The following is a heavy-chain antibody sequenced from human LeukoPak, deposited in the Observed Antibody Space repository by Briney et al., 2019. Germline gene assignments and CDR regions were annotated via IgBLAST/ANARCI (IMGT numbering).Heavy chain of an antibody. D-gene: IGHD2-2*01. CDR2: INWNGGST. Sequence: GGSLRLSCAASGFTFDDYGMSWVRQAPGKGLEWVSGINWNGGSTGYADSVKGRFTISRDNAKNSLYLQMNSLRAEDTALYYCARVAVPAVPYYYCYMDVWGKGTTVTVSS. V-gene: IGHV3-20*04. CDR1: GFTFDDYG. J-gene: IGHJ6*03. CDR3: ARVAVPAVPYYYCYMDV.